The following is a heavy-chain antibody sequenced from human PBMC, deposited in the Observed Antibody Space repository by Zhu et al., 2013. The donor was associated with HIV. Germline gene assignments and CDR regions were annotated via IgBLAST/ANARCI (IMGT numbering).Heavy chain of an antibody. V-gene: IGHV1-69-2*01. Sequence: EVQLLQSGAEGGETWDDSENLLQLSGYTFSDYYIHWVQQAPGKGLQWMGLVDPADGGTRDAEKFLGRVTITADRALNTAYLELTGLRSDDTAMYYCVTSSGTSPAYWGQGTLVTVSS. J-gene: IGHJ4*02. CDR3: VTSSGTSPAY. D-gene: IGHD1-1*01. CDR2: VDPADGGT. CDR1: GYTFSDYY.